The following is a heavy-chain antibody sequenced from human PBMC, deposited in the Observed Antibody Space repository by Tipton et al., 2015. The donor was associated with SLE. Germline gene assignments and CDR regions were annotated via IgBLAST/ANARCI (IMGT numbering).Heavy chain of an antibody. V-gene: IGHV4-59*12. J-gene: IGHJ4*02. CDR3: ARVAPTEVFDY. CDR1: GGSISTYY. D-gene: IGHD1-1*01. Sequence: TLSLTCTVSGGSISTYYWTWIRQSPGKGLECIGSIYYSGSTNYNPSLKSRVSISLDTSTNQFSLKLTSVTAADTAVYYCARVAPTEVFDYWGQGTLVTVSS. CDR2: IYYSGST.